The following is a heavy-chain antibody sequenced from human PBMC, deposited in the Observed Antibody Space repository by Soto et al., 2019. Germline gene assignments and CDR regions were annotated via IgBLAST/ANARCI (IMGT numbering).Heavy chain of an antibody. CDR3: GGDLGVRGSGWADNWFDP. CDR1: GYTVTSYY. Sequence: QVQLVQSGAEVKNPGASVKVSCKASGYTVTSYYMHWVRQATGQVLEWMGIINPSGGSTSYAQKFLGGGIMTREKSTSTVYMELISRRSDDTAVYYCGGDLGVRGSGWADNWFDPWGQGTLVTVSS. V-gene: IGHV1-46*01. CDR2: INPSGGST. J-gene: IGHJ5*02. D-gene: IGHD6-19*01.